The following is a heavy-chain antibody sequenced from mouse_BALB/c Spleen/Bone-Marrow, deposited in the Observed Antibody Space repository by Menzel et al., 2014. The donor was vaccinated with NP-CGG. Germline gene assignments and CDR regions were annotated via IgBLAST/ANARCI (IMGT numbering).Heavy chain of an antibody. CDR2: INPSTGYT. J-gene: IGHJ2*01. Sequence: QVQLQQSGAELAKPGASVKMSCKASGYTFTSYWMHWVKQRPGQGLEWIGYINPSTGYTEYNQKFKDKATLTADKSSSTAYIHRSTLIAEASAVYSGALGSTYRFSFDYGAHAPPLPVS. D-gene: IGHD1-1*01. V-gene: IGHV1-7*01. CDR1: GYTFTSYW. CDR3: ALGSTYRFSFDY.